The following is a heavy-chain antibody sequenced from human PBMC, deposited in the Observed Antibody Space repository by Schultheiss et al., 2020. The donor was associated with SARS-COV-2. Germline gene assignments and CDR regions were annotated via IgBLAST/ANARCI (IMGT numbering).Heavy chain of an antibody. V-gene: IGHV3-23*01. CDR3: AKHLGTGWGYCFES. J-gene: IGHJ4*02. Sequence: GGSLRLSCAASGFTFSSFAMNWVRQAPGKGLEWVSTISGSGGTTYYGDSVKGRFSISRDNSKNTLFLQMNSLRAEDTAVYYCAKHLGTGWGYCFESWGQGTLVTVSS. CDR1: GFTFSSFA. D-gene: IGHD2-8*02. CDR2: ISGSGGTT.